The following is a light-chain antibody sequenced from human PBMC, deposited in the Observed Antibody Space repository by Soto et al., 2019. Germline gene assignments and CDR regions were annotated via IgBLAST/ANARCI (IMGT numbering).Light chain of an antibody. CDR3: QHLNYYPYT. J-gene: IGKJ2*01. V-gene: IGKV1-12*01. Sequence: DIQMTQSPSSVSASVGDTVTITCRASQVISSWLAWYQHKPGRAPKLLIFGAFTLQSGVPSRFSGSGSGTEFTLTISSLQPEDFSIYYCQHLNYYPYTFGQGTKLEIK. CDR2: GAF. CDR1: QVISSW.